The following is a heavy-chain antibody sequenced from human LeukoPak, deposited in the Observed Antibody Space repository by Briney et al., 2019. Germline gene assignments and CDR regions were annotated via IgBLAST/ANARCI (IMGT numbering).Heavy chain of an antibody. Sequence: PSETLSLTCAVSGGSISSSNWWSWVRQPPGKGLEWIGEIYHSGSTNYNPSLKSRVTISVDKSKNQFSLKLSSVTAADTAIYYCARGGYASSQLTRFDYWGQGALVTVSS. J-gene: IGHJ4*02. CDR2: IYHSGST. CDR3: ARGGYASSQLTRFDY. CDR1: GGSISSSNW. D-gene: IGHD3-16*01. V-gene: IGHV4-4*02.